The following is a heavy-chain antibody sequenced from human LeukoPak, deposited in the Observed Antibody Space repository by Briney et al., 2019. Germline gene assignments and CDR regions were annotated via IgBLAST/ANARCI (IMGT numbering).Heavy chain of an antibody. J-gene: IGHJ1*01. V-gene: IGHV1-2*06. CDR1: GYTFTGYY. Sequence: ASVTVSCKASGYTFTGYYMHWVRQAPGQGLEWMGRINPNSGGTNYAQKFQGRVTMTRDTSISTAYMELSRLRSDDTAVYYCARVYTAYCGGDCYLSEYFQHWGQGTLVTVSS. D-gene: IGHD2-21*02. CDR2: INPNSGGT. CDR3: ARVYTAYCGGDCYLSEYFQH.